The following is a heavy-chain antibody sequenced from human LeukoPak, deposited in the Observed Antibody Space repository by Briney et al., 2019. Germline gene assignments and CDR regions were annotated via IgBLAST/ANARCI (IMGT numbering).Heavy chain of an antibody. D-gene: IGHD6-13*01. CDR3: AKCLGSGWYASSD. V-gene: IGHV1-2*04. Sequence: ASVKVSCKASGYTFTGYYMHWVRQAPGQGLEWMGWINPNSGGTNYAQKFQGWVTMTRDTSISTAYMELSRLRSDDTAVYYCAKCLGSGWYASSDWGQGTLVTVSS. J-gene: IGHJ4*02. CDR2: INPNSGGT. CDR1: GYTFTGYY.